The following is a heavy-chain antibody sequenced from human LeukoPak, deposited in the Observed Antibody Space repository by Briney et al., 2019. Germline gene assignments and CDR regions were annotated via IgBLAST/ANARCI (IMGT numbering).Heavy chain of an antibody. J-gene: IGHJ4*02. Sequence: SETLSLTCTVSGGSISSYYWSGIRQPPGKGLEWIGYIYYSGSTNYNPSLKSRVTISVDTSKNQFSLKLSSVTAADTAVYYCARAPVATIYFDYWGQGTLVTVSS. CDR1: GGSISSYY. CDR2: IYYSGST. V-gene: IGHV4-59*01. D-gene: IGHD5-24*01. CDR3: ARAPVATIYFDY.